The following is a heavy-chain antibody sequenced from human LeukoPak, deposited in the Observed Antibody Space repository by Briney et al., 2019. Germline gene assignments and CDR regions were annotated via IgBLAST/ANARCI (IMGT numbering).Heavy chain of an antibody. D-gene: IGHD3-3*01. CDR2: INPSGGST. J-gene: IGHJ6*02. CDR3: ARALPRITIFGVPKGYYYGMDV. V-gene: IGHV1-46*01. Sequence: ASVKVSCKASGYTFTSYYMHWVRQAPGQGLEWMGIINPSGGSTSYAQKFQGRVTMTRDTSTSTVYMELSSLRSEDTAVYYCARALPRITIFGVPKGYYYGMDVWGQGTTVTVSS. CDR1: GYTFTSYY.